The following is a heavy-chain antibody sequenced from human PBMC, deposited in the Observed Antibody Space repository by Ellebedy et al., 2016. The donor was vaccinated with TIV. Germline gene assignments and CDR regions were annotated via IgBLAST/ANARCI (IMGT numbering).Heavy chain of an antibody. CDR3: ARDPVGSGSYLSWFDP. V-gene: IGHV1-58*01. CDR2: IVVGSGNT. J-gene: IGHJ5*02. Sequence: ASVKVSCKASGFTFTSSAVQWVRQARGQRLEWIGWIVVGSGNTNYAQKFQERVTITRDMSTSTAYMELSSLRSEDTAVYYCARDPVGSGSYLSWFDPWGQGTLVTVSS. CDR1: GFTFTSSA. D-gene: IGHD1-26*01.